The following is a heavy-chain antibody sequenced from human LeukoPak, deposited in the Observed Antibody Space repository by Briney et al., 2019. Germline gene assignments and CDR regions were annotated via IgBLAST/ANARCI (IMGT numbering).Heavy chain of an antibody. Sequence: GGSLRLSCAASGFTFSSYWMHWVRQAPGKVLVWVSRINSDGSSTSYADSVKGRFTISRDNAKNTLYLQVNSLRAEDTAVYYCARGPAAIGWFDPWGQGTLVTVSS. V-gene: IGHV3-74*01. CDR1: GFTFSSYW. J-gene: IGHJ5*02. CDR2: INSDGSST. D-gene: IGHD2-2*01. CDR3: ARGPAAIGWFDP.